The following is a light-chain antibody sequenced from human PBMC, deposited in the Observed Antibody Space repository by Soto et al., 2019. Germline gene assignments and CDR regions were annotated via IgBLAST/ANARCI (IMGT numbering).Light chain of an antibody. J-gene: IGKJ2*01. CDR2: DAS. CDR3: PQYGRFPYS. Sequence: DIQMTQSPSTLSASVGDRVTISCRASQSIQTWLAWYPQRPGKAPNLLIFDASVLVSGVSSWFRGSGSGAEFPLTISSLQADDFATSARPQYGRFPYSFGRGTRLEIK. CDR1: QSIQTW. V-gene: IGKV1-5*01.